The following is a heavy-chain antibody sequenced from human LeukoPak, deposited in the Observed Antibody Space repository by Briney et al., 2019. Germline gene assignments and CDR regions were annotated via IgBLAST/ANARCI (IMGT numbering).Heavy chain of an antibody. Sequence: SQTLSLTCTVSGGSISSGDYYWSWIRQPPGKGLEWIGYIYYSGSTYSNPSLKSQVTISVDTSKNQFSLKLSSVTAADTAVYYCARVVRGDYVWGSYRFDYWGQGTLVTVSS. D-gene: IGHD3-16*02. CDR2: IYYSGST. CDR1: GGSISSGDYY. J-gene: IGHJ4*02. V-gene: IGHV4-30-4*08. CDR3: ARVVRGDYVWGSYRFDY.